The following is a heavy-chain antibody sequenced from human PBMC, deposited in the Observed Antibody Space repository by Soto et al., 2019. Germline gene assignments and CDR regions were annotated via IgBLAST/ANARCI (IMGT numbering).Heavy chain of an antibody. CDR2: SIPMFRTT. V-gene: IGHV1-69*01. CDR1: GGSFSGQR. J-gene: IGHJ4*02. CDR3: ANEPN. Sequence: QVQLVQSGAEVKKPGSSVKVSCKASGGSFSGQRVSWGRQAPGQRLEWMGGSIPMFRTTNYARKFQGRLTITADGSTNTDSMELTSLTSEDTAIYYCANEPNWGQGTLVTVSS.